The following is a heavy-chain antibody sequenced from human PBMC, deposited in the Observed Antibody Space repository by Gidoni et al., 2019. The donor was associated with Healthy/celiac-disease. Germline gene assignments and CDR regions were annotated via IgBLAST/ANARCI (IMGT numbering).Heavy chain of an antibody. V-gene: IGHV3-33*01. D-gene: IGHD6-13*01. Sequence: QVQLVESGGGVVQPGRSLRLSCAASGFTFSSYGMHWVRQAPGKGLEWVAVIWYDGSNKYYADSVKGRFTISRDNSKNTLYLQMNSLRAEDTAVYYCARDLGYSSSDDAFDIWGQGTMVTVSS. CDR1: GFTFSSYG. CDR2: IWYDGSNK. CDR3: ARDLGYSSSDDAFDI. J-gene: IGHJ3*02.